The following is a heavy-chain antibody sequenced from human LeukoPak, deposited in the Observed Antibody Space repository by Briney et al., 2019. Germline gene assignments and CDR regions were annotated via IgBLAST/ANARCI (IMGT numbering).Heavy chain of an antibody. CDR3: VRDPWDSLRYFD. Sequence: PSETLSLACTVSGYSISSGYYWGWIRQPPGKGLEWIGSIYHSGSTYHNPSLKSRVTISVDRSKNQLSLKLSSMTAADTAVYYCVRDPWDSLRYFDWGQGTLVTVSS. J-gene: IGHJ4*02. V-gene: IGHV4-38-2*02. D-gene: IGHD3-9*01. CDR2: IYHSGST. CDR1: GYSISSGYY.